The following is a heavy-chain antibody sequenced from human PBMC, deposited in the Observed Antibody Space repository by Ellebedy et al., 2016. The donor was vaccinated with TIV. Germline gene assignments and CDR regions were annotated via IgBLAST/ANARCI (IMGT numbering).Heavy chain of an antibody. Sequence: GGSLRLXXAASGFTFSSYAMSWVRQAPGKGLEWVSGISGSGGSTYYADSVKGRFTISRDNSKNTLYLQMNSLRAGDTAVYYCAKDRPFSPYYYYYYGMDVWGQGTKVTVSS. J-gene: IGHJ6*02. CDR3: AKDRPFSPYYYYYYGMDV. V-gene: IGHV3-23*01. CDR2: ISGSGGST. CDR1: GFTFSSYA. D-gene: IGHD2/OR15-2a*01.